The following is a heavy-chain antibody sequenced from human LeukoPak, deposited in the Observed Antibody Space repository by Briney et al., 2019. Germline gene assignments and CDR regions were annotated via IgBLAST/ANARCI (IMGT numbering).Heavy chain of an antibody. Sequence: GGSLRLSCAVSGFTFSSYAMSWVRQAPGKGLEWVSGISGSGDNTYYADSVKGRFTISRDNSKNALYVQVNSLGTEDTAAYYCAKGSHYDSSGSFYFDYWGQGTLVTVSS. CDR1: GFTFSSYA. CDR2: ISGSGDNT. J-gene: IGHJ4*02. V-gene: IGHV3-23*01. D-gene: IGHD3-22*01. CDR3: AKGSHYDSSGSFYFDY.